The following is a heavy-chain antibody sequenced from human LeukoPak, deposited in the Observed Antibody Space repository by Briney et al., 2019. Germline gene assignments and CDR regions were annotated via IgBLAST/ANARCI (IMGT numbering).Heavy chain of an antibody. CDR2: ISGRGDIT. V-gene: IGHV3-23*01. Sequence: PGWSLRLSCAASGFTFTSHGMNWVRQAPGKGLEWVSGISGRGDITYYVDSVKGRFTISRDNSKNTLYLQMNSLRAEDTAVYYCARGYLHDAFDIWGQGTMVTVSS. CDR1: GFTFTSHG. D-gene: IGHD1-1*01. CDR3: ARGYLHDAFDI. J-gene: IGHJ3*02.